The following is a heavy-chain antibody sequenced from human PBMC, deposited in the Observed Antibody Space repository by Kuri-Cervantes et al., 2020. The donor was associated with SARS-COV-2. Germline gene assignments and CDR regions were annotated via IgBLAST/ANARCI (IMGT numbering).Heavy chain of an antibody. CDR1: GGSFSSYA. CDR3: ARETSRTSGTGYYFDY. V-gene: IGHV1-69*04. D-gene: IGHD6-19*01. J-gene: IGHJ4*02. Sequence: SVKVSCKASGGSFSSYAISWVRQAPGQGLEWMGRIIPIVGVPNYAQSFQGRVTITADTSTSTAYVELSSLRSEDTAVYHCARETSRTSGTGYYFDYWGQGTLVTVSS. CDR2: IIPIVGVP.